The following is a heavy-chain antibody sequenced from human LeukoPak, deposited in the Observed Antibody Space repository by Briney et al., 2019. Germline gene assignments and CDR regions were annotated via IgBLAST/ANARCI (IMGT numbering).Heavy chain of an antibody. CDR3: ARDLAGIAARQRGLFDY. CDR2: IVPSSGAT. D-gene: IGHD6-6*01. Sequence: GASVKVSCKASGYTFSVYYIHWLRQAPGKGLEWMGWIVPSSGATNYAQNFQGRVTMTRDTSISTAYMELSRLRSDDTAVYYCARDLAGIAARQRGLFDYWGQGTLVTVSS. CDR1: GYTFSVYY. J-gene: IGHJ4*02. V-gene: IGHV1-2*02.